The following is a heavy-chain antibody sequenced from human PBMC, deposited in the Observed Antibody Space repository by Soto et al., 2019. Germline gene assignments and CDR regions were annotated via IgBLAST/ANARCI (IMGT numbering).Heavy chain of an antibody. CDR2: IYHSGST. V-gene: IGHV4-4*02. CDR1: GDNIGSSKW. CDR3: ARVPDY. Sequence: SETQSLTCAVSGDNIGSSKWWSWVRQPPGKGLEWIGDIYHSGSTNYNPSLKSRVTISIDRSKNQFSLKLSSVTAADTAVYYYARVPDYWGQGILVTVSS. D-gene: IGHD2-2*01. J-gene: IGHJ4*02.